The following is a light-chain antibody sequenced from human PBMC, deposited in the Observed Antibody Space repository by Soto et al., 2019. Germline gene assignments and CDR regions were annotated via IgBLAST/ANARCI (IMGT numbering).Light chain of an antibody. CDR1: QGISNS. J-gene: IGKJ3*01. CDR3: QKYNSGHRT. V-gene: IGKV1-27*01. Sequence: IQMTQSPSSLSASLLYGVTSTFLSSQGISNSLAWYHQKPGKVPKLLIYAASTLQSCVPSRFSGSGSGTDFTLTISSLQPEDVASYYCQKYNSGHRTFGPGTKVDIK. CDR2: AAS.